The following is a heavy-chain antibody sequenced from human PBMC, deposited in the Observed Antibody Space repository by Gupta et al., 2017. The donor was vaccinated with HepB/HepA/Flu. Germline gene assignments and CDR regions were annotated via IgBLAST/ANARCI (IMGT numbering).Heavy chain of an antibody. CDR1: GFTFSSYW. V-gene: IGHV3-21*01. Sequence: EVQLVESGGGLVAPGGSLRLFCAVSGFTFSSYWMTWVRQAPGKGLEWVSSISSSGRHIYYADSMRGRFTISRDNAKNSLFLQMSSLRAEDTAVYYCARDLADITLLRAGMDVWGKGTTVTVSS. D-gene: IGHD2-15*01. CDR3: ARDLADITLLRAGMDV. CDR2: ISSSGRHI. J-gene: IGHJ6*03.